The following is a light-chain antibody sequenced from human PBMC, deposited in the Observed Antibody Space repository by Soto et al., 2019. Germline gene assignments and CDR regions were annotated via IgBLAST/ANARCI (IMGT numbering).Light chain of an antibody. V-gene: IGKV1-5*01. Sequence: DIQMTQSPSTLSASVGDRVTITCRASQSISSWLAWYQQKPGKAPKLLIYDASSLESGVPSRFSGSGSGTEFTLTISSLQHDDFATYYCQHYNSYSYTFGQGTKLEIK. J-gene: IGKJ2*01. CDR2: DAS. CDR3: QHYNSYSYT. CDR1: QSISSW.